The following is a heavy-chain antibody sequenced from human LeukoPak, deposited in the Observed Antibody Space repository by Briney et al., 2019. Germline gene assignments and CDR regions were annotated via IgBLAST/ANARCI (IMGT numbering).Heavy chain of an antibody. CDR2: VYYSGST. CDR1: GGSFSGYY. V-gene: IGHV4-34*01. D-gene: IGHD3-10*01. Sequence: SETLSLTCAVYGGSFSGYYWGWIRQPPGKGLEWIGSVYYSGSTYYNPSLKSRVTISVDTSKNQFSLKLSSVTAADTAVYYCARPTRDYYGSGSYYNSYPQNWFDPWGQGTLVTVSS. CDR3: ARPTRDYYGSGSYYNSYPQNWFDP. J-gene: IGHJ5*02.